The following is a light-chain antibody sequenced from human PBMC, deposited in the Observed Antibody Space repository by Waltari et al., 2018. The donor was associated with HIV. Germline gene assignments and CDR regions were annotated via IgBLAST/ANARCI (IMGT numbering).Light chain of an antibody. V-gene: IGLV1-40*01. CDR2: ANI. Sequence: CTGSSSNIGAGDDVHWYKQLQGTAPKLLIYANINRPSGVPDRFSGSKSGSSASLAITGLQAEDEAHYYCQSFDSSLTTSGVIFGGGTKLTVL. CDR1: SSNIGAGDD. J-gene: IGLJ2*01. CDR3: QSFDSSLTTSGVI.